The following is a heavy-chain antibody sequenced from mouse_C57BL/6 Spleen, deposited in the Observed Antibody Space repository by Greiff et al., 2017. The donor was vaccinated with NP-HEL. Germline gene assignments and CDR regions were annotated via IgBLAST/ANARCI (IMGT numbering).Heavy chain of an antibody. CDR3: ARPIITTVAAY. CDR1: GFTFSDYG. CDR2: ISSGSSTI. J-gene: IGHJ3*01. V-gene: IGHV5-17*01. D-gene: IGHD1-1*01. Sequence: DVMLVESGGGLVKPGGSLKLSCAASGFTFSDYGMHWVRQAPEKGLEWVAYISSGSSTIYYADTVKGRFTISRDNAKNTLFLQMTSLRSEDTAMYYCARPIITTVAAYWGQGTLVTVSA.